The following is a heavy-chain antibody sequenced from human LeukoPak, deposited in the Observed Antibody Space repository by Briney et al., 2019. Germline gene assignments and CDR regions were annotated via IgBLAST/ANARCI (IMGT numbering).Heavy chain of an antibody. Sequence: PSETLSLTCTVSGGSLSSGDYYWSWIRQPPGEGLEWRGYIYYRGSTYYNPSLKSRVTISVATSKNQFSLKLSSVTATDTAVYFCARDDSSGYHDAFDISGQGTMVTVSS. CDR1: GGSLSSGDYY. CDR3: ARDDSSGYHDAFDI. J-gene: IGHJ3*02. CDR2: IYYRGST. D-gene: IGHD3-22*01. V-gene: IGHV4-30-4*08.